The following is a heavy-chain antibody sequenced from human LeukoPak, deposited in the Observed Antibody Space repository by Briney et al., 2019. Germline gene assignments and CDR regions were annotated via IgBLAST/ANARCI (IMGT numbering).Heavy chain of an antibody. J-gene: IGHJ2*01. CDR2: IHYSGNT. V-gene: IGHV4-59*08. D-gene: IGHD4-17*01. CDR1: GGSMSSDY. CDR3: AWTGYGDHFNL. Sequence: SETLSLTCTVSGGSMSSDYCSWIRQPPGKGLEFIGYIHYSGNTNYNPSLKSRVTMSVDTSKNHFSLKLSSVTAADTAVYYCAWTGYGDHFNLWGRGTLVTVSS.